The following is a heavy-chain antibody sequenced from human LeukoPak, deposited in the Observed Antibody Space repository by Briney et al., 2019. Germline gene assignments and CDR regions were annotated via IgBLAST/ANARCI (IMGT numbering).Heavy chain of an antibody. CDR1: GFTVSSDY. CDR3: ARTRSSGGFFAGFDC. D-gene: IGHD2-15*01. CDR2: IYNVGAT. V-gene: IGHV3-53*01. Sequence: GGSLRLSCAASGFTVSSDYMSWVRQAPGKGLEWVSIIYNVGATYYADSVKGRFTISRDNSKNTVFLQMNSLRVEDTAVYYCARTRSSGGFFAGFDCWGQGTLVSVSS. J-gene: IGHJ4*02.